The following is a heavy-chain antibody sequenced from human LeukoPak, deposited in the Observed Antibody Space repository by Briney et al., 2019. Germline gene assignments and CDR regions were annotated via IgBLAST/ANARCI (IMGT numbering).Heavy chain of an antibody. Sequence: GGSLRLSCAASGFTFSSYGMHWVRQAPGKGLEWVAVISYDGSNKYYADSVKGRFTISRDNSKNTLYLQMNSLRAEDTAVYYCAKESPKLRYFDWRTYYFDYWGQGTLVTVSS. CDR3: AKESPKLRYFDWRTYYFDY. J-gene: IGHJ4*02. D-gene: IGHD3-9*01. CDR1: GFTFSSYG. V-gene: IGHV3-30*18. CDR2: ISYDGSNK.